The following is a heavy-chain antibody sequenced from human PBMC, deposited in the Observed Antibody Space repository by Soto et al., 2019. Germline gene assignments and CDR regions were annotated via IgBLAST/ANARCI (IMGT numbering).Heavy chain of an antibody. D-gene: IGHD6-19*01. J-gene: IGHJ4*02. CDR2: IAISGITT. Sequence: PGGSLRLSCAASGFPFSSYAMTWVRQAPGKGLEWVSTIAISGITTFYADSVRGRFTISRDNPGNTLYLQMNNLGVEDTGIYYCAKRFAPSGSGWDSWGQGTLVTVSS. CDR1: GFPFSSYA. CDR3: AKRFAPSGSGWDS. V-gene: IGHV3-23*01.